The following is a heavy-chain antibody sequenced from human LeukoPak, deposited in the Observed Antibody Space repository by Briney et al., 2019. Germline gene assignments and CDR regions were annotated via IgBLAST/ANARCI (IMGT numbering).Heavy chain of an antibody. V-gene: IGHV4-31*03. CDR3: ARHYGSRAPAAPYYYSYYLDV. J-gene: IGHJ6*03. Sequence: SQTLSLTCTVSGGSISSGGYYWSCIRQHPGKGLEWIGYIYYSGSTYYNPSLKNRVTISVDTSKNQFSLKLSSVTAADTAVYYCARHYGSRAPAAPYYYSYYLDVWGNGTTVTVSS. CDR2: IYYSGST. CDR1: GGSISSGGYY. D-gene: IGHD2-2*01.